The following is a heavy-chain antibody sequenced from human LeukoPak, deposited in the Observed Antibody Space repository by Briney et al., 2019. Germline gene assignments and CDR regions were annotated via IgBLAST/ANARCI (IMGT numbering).Heavy chain of an antibody. J-gene: IGHJ4*02. CDR1: GFTFSSYG. V-gene: IGHV3-23*01. D-gene: IGHD3-3*01. CDR2: ISGSGGST. Sequence: GGSLRLSCAASGFTFSSYGMSWVRQAPGKGLEWVSAISGSGGSTYYADSVKGRFTISRDNSKNTLFLQMNSLRAEDTAVYYCASNDFWSGYDDYWGQGTLVTVSS. CDR3: ASNDFWSGYDDY.